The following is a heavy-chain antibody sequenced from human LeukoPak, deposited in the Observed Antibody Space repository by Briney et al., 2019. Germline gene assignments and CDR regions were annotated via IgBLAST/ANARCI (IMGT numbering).Heavy chain of an antibody. D-gene: IGHD3-22*01. CDR1: GGSISSGSYY. J-gene: IGHJ4*02. Sequence: SQTLSLTCTASGGSISSGSYYWSWIRQPAGKGLELIGRIYTSGSTNYNPSLKSRVTISVDTSKNQFSLKLSSVTAADTAVYYCARKRSYYYDSSGLYDYWGQGTLVTVSS. V-gene: IGHV4-61*02. CDR3: ARKRSYYYDSSGLYDY. CDR2: IYTSGST.